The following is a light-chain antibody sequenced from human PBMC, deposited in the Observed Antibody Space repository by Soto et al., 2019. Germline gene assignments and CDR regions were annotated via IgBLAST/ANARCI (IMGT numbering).Light chain of an antibody. CDR2: DAS. Sequence: EIFLTQSPSTLSLSPDERATLSCRASQSVSSYLAWYQQKPGQAPRLLIYDASNRATGVPARFSGSGSGTDFTLTISSLEPEDFAVYYCQQRSNWPRLTFGGGTKVDIK. J-gene: IGKJ4*01. CDR3: QQRSNWPRLT. V-gene: IGKV3-11*01. CDR1: QSVSSY.